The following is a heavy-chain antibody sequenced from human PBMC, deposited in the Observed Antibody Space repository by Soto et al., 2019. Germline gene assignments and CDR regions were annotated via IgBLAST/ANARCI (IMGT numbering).Heavy chain of an antibody. CDR1: GYTFTGYY. Sequence: QVQLVQSGAEVKKPGASVKVSCKASGYTFTGYYMHWVRQAPGQGLEWMGWINPNSGGTNYAQKFQGRVTMTRDTSISTAYMELSGLRSDDTAVYYCAREIRTYSRRTMVRGGGYWGQGTLVTVSS. CDR3: AREIRTYSRRTMVRGGGY. J-gene: IGHJ4*02. D-gene: IGHD3-10*01. V-gene: IGHV1-2*02. CDR2: INPNSGGT.